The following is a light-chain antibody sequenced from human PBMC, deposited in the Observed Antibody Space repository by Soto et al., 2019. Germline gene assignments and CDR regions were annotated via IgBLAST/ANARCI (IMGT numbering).Light chain of an antibody. Sequence: EFVLTQSPGTLSLSPGERATLSCRASQSISSSFLAWYQQKPGQAPRLLIYGASSRGTGIPDRFSGSGSGTDFTLTISSLQPDDFATYYCQQYRDYSWTFGQGTKVEIK. V-gene: IGKV3-20*01. CDR3: QQYRDYSWT. CDR2: GAS. CDR1: QSISSSF. J-gene: IGKJ1*01.